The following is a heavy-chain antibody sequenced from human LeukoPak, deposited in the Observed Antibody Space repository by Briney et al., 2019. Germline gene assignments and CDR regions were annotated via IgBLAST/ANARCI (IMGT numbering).Heavy chain of an antibody. V-gene: IGHV3-13*01. D-gene: IGHD3-22*01. CDR1: GFTFSSYD. CDR2: IGTAGDT. J-gene: IGHJ4*02. CDR3: ARALDYYDSSGYLPLPDY. Sequence: GESLRLSCAASGFTFSSYDMHWVRQATGKGLEWVSAIGTAGDTYHPGSVKGRFTISRENAKNSLYLQMNSLRAGDTAVYYCARALDYYDSSGYLPLPDYWGQGTLVTVSS.